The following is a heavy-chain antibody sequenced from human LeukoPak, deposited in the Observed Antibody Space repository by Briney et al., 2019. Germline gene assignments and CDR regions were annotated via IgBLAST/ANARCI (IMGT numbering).Heavy chain of an antibody. D-gene: IGHD2-2*02. V-gene: IGHV1-18*01. J-gene: IGHJ6*02. CDR2: ISAYNGNT. CDR3: ARVYCGSTSCYKGYSYGMDV. Sequence: AASVKVSCKASGYTFTSYGISWVRQAPGQGLEWMGWISAYNGNTNYAQKLQGRVTMTTDTSTSTAYMELRSLRSDDTAVYYCARVYCGSTSCYKGYSYGMDVWGQGTTVTVSS. CDR1: GYTFTSYG.